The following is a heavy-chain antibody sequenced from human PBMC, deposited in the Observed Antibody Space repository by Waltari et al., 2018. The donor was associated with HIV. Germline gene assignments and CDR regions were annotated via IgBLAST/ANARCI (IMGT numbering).Heavy chain of an antibody. V-gene: IGHV3-30*18. J-gene: IGHJ6*02. CDR1: GFHFSTSG. D-gene: IGHD2-15*01. CDR2: ISYNGLNK. Sequence: QVQLEESGGRVVQPGRSLRLTCVASGFHFSTSGMHGVRQAPGKGLEWVAVISYNGLNKYYVDSVKGRFTISRDNSNSTLFLQMSSLRPDDTAVYYCAKDLVTRGFFYFYGMHVWGQGTTVTVSS. CDR3: AKDLVTRGFFYFYGMHV.